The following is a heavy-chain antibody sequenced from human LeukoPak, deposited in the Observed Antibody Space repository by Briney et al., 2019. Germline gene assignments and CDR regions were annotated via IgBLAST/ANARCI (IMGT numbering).Heavy chain of an antibody. CDR1: GFTFSSYW. D-gene: IGHD2-21*02. Sequence: AGSLRLSCAASGFTFSSYWMHWVRQAPVKGPEWDSSISSSSSYIYYADSVKGRFTVTRDNAKNSLYLQKNSLRAEDTAVYYCAREEGTDCGGDCYSGYWGQGTLVTVSS. CDR2: ISSSSSYI. J-gene: IGHJ4*02. V-gene: IGHV3-21*03. CDR3: AREEGTDCGGDCYSGY.